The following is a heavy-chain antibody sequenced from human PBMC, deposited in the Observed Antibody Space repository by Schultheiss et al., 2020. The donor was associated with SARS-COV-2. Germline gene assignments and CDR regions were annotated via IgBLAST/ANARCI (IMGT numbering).Heavy chain of an antibody. D-gene: IGHD6-13*01. CDR1: GYTFTSHG. V-gene: IGHV1-18*04. J-gene: IGHJ5*02. CDR2: ISGYNGYT. CDR3: ARTIGAAGTGSDWFDP. Sequence: ASVKVSCKTSGYTFTSHGISWVRQAPGQGFEWMGWISGYNGYTDYALKFQGRITMTRDTSISTAYMELSRLRSDDTAVYYCARTIGAAGTGSDWFDPWGQGTLVTVSS.